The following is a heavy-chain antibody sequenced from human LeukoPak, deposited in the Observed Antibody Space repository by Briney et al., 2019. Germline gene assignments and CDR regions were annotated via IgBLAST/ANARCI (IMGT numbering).Heavy chain of an antibody. D-gene: IGHD3-22*01. CDR1: GFTFSSYS. CDR2: ISSSSSYI. CDR3: ARDFNYYDSSGYFDY. V-gene: IGHV3-21*04. J-gene: IGHJ4*02. Sequence: GGSLRLSCAASGFTFSSYSMTWVRQAPGKGLEWVSSISSSSSYIYYADSVKGRFTISRDNAKNSLYLQMNSLRAEDTAVYYCARDFNYYDSSGYFDYWGQGTLVTVSS.